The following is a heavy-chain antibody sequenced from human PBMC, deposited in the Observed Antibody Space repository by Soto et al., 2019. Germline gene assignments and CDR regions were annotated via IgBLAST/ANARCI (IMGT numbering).Heavy chain of an antibody. CDR3: AKDNLGYSSGWDD. CDR1: GFTFSSYA. CDR2: ISGSGGST. V-gene: IGHV3-23*01. D-gene: IGHD6-19*01. J-gene: IGHJ4*02. Sequence: GSLRLSCAASGFTFSSYAMSWVRQAPGKGLEWVSAISGSGGSTYYADSVKGRFTISRDSSKNTLYLQMNSLRAEDTAVYYCAKDNLGYSSGWDDWGQGTLVTVSS.